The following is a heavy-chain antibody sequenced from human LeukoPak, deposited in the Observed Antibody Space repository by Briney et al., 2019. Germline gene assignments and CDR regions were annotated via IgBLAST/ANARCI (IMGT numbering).Heavy chain of an antibody. D-gene: IGHD5-24*01. CDR3: AREGWLQYFDY. J-gene: IGHJ4*02. CDR2: IWYDGSNK. CDR1: GFTFSSYA. Sequence: GGSLRLSCAASGFTFSSYAMHWVRQAPGKGLEWVAVIWYDGSNKYYADSVEGRFTISRDNSKNTLYLQMNSLRAEDTAVYCCAREGWLQYFDYWGQGTLVTVSS. V-gene: IGHV3-33*08.